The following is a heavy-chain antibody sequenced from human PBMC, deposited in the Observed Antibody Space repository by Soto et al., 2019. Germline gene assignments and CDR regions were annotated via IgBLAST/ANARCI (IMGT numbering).Heavy chain of an antibody. CDR1: GYSFTIYW. V-gene: IGHV5-51*01. D-gene: IGHD1-26*01. CDR3: AARRDAYFS. Sequence: GESLKISCKASGYSFTIYWIGWVRQMPGKGLEWMGIIYPGDSDTRYSPSFQGQVTISADKSISTAYLQWSSLKASDNAMYYCAARRDAYFSWRQGTLVNVSS. J-gene: IGHJ5*01. CDR2: IYPGDSDT.